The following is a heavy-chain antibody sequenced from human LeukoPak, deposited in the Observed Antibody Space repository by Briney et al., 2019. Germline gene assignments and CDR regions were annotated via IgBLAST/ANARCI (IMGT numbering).Heavy chain of an antibody. CDR2: INSDGSST. CDR3: AREGGVGMDV. D-gene: IGHD3-10*01. CDR1: GFTVSSNY. V-gene: IGHV3-74*01. J-gene: IGHJ6*02. Sequence: GGSLRLSCAASGFTVSSNYMSWVRQAPGKGLVWVSRINSDGSSTSYADSVKGRSTISRDNAKNTLYLQMNSLRAEDTAVYYCAREGGVGMDVWGQGTTVTVSS.